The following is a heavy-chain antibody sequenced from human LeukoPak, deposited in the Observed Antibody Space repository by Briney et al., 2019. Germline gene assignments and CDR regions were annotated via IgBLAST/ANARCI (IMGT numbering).Heavy chain of an antibody. J-gene: IGHJ4*02. CDR3: AIKDTAVVTAYIDY. Sequence: SETLSLTCAVYGGSFSGYYWSWIRQPPGKGLEWIGEINHSGGTNYNPSLKSRVTISVDTSKNQFSLKLSSVTAADTAVYYCAIKDTAVVTAYIDYWGQGTLVTVSS. D-gene: IGHD5-18*01. V-gene: IGHV4-34*01. CDR2: INHSGGT. CDR1: GGSFSGYY.